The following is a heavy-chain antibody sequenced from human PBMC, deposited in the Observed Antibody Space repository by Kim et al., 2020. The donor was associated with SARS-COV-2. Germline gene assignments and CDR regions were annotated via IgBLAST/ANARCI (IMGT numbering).Heavy chain of an antibody. D-gene: IGHD5-18*01. J-gene: IGHJ5*01. V-gene: IGHV3-21*01. CDR3: SGALVAAIQLWFLDS. CDR2: ISSTSSYI. Sequence: GGSLRLSCVASGFSFSSYSMNWVRQAPGKGVEWVSSISSTSSYIYYADSVKGRFTISRDNAKNSLYLQFSSLRSEDKAVYYFSGALVAAIQLWFLDSWG. CDR1: GFSFSSYS.